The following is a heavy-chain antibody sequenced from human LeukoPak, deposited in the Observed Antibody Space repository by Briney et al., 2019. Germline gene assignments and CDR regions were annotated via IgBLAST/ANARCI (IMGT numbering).Heavy chain of an antibody. J-gene: IGHJ4*02. Sequence: PSETLSLTCTVSGGSISSGGYYWSWIRQPPGKGLEWIGYIYYSGSTYYNPSLKSRVTISVDTSKNQFSLKLSSVTAADTAVYYCARGGHYYDSSGYYPFDYWGQGTLVTVSS. CDR3: ARGGHYYDSSGYYPFDY. D-gene: IGHD3-22*01. V-gene: IGHV4-30-4*08. CDR2: IYYSGST. CDR1: GGSISSGGYY.